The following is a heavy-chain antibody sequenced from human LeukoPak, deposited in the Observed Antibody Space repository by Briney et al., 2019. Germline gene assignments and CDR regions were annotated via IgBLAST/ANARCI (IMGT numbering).Heavy chain of an antibody. D-gene: IGHD6-19*01. CDR3: ATLAVAGPIFFDY. V-gene: IGHV1-2*02. CDR2: INPNSGGT. J-gene: IGHJ4*02. CDR1: GYTFTGYY. Sequence: ASVKVSCKASGYTFTGYYMHWVRQAPGQGLEWMGWINPNSGGTNYAQKFQGRVTMTRDMSISTAYMELSRLRSDDTAVYYCATLAVAGPIFFDYWGQGTRVTVSS.